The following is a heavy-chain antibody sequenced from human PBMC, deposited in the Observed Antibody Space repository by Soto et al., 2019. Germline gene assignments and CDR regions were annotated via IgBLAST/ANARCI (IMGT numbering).Heavy chain of an antibody. V-gene: IGHV4-61*01. Sequence: SETLSLTCTVSGGSVSSGSYYWSWIRQPPGKGLEWMGYIYYSGSTNYNPSLKSRVTISVDTSKNQFSLKLSSVTAADTAVYYCASSEGYSSSWYKGYYYYGMDVWGQGTTVTVSS. J-gene: IGHJ6*02. D-gene: IGHD6-13*01. CDR2: IYYSGST. CDR1: GGSVSSGSYY. CDR3: ASSEGYSSSWYKGYYYYGMDV.